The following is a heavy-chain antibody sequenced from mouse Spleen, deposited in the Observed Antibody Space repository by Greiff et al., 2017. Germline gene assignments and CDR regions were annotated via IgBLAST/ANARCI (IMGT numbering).Heavy chain of an antibody. CDR1: GYTFTDYY. V-gene: IGHV1-76*01. J-gene: IGHJ2*01. D-gene: IGHD2-14*01. CDR3: AGGTFDY. Sequence: VQLVESGAELVRPGASVKLSCKASGYTFTDYYINWVKQRPGQGLEWIARIYPGSGNTYYNEKFKGKATLTAEKSSSTAYMQLSSLTSEDSAVYFCAGGTFDYWGQGTTLTVSS. CDR2: IYPGSGNT.